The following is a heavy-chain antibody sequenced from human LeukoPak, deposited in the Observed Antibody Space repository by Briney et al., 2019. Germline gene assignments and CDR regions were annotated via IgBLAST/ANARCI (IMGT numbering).Heavy chain of an antibody. D-gene: IGHD5-12*01. CDR3: AREYSGYDSDYFYYYMDV. V-gene: IGHV4-38-2*02. J-gene: IGHJ6*03. CDR2: IYHSAST. Sequence: SETLSLTCTVSGYSLSSGYYWAWIGQPPGKGLEWIGNIYHSASTNYNPSLKSRVTISLDTSKNQFSLKLSSVTAADTAVYFCAREYSGYDSDYFYYYMDVWGKGTPVTVSS. CDR1: GYSLSSGYY.